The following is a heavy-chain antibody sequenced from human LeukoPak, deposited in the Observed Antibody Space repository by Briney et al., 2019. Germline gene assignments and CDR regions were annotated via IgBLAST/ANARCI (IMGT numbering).Heavy chain of an antibody. J-gene: IGHJ4*02. Sequence: GGSLRLSCAASGFTFSSYSMNWVRQAPGKGLEWVSSISSSSSYIYYADSVKGRFTISRDNAKNSLYLQMNSLGAEDTAVYYCARDVGYCSSTSCRDYWGQGTLVTVSS. CDR1: GFTFSSYS. D-gene: IGHD2-2*03. V-gene: IGHV3-21*01. CDR2: ISSSSSYI. CDR3: ARDVGYCSSTSCRDY.